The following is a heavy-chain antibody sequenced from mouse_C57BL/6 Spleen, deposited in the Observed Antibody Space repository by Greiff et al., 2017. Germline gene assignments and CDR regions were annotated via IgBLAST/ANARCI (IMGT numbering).Heavy chain of an antibody. Sequence: VQLQQPGAELVKPGASVKMSCKSSGYTFTSYWITWVKQRPGQGLEWIGDIYPGSGSTNYNEKFKSKATLPVDTASSTAYMQLSSLTSEDSAVFYCARKFYSYGSMDYWGQGTSVTVSS. CDR2: IYPGSGST. CDR3: ARKFYSYGSMDY. D-gene: IGHD1-1*01. V-gene: IGHV1-55*01. J-gene: IGHJ4*01. CDR1: GYTFTSYW.